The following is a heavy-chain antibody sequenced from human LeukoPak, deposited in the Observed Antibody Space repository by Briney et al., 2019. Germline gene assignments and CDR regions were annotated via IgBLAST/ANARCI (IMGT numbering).Heavy chain of an antibody. J-gene: IGHJ4*02. CDR1: GGSVSGYY. D-gene: IGHD2-2*01. CDR3: AGWQLPAAIGRNIIFDY. CDR2: INHSGST. V-gene: IGHV4-34*01. Sequence: PSETLSLTCAVYGGSVSGYYWSWIRQPPGKGLEWSGEINHSGSTNYNPSLKSRVTISVDTSKNQFSLKLSSVTAADTAVYYCAGWQLPAAIGRNIIFDYWGQGTLVTVSS.